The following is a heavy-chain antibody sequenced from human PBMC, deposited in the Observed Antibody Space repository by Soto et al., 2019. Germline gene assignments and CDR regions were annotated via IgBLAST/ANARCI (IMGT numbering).Heavy chain of an antibody. V-gene: IGHV3-23*01. Sequence: EVQLLESGGGLVQPGGSLRRSCAASGFTFGNYAVTWVRQAPGKGLEWVSTISGSGGSTYYADSVKGRFTISRDNSKNTLYLQMNSLRAEDTAVYYCAKDQGSSWYEIDYWGQGTLVTVSS. CDR2: ISGSGGST. CDR3: AKDQGSSWYEIDY. J-gene: IGHJ4*02. CDR1: GFTFGNYA. D-gene: IGHD6-13*01.